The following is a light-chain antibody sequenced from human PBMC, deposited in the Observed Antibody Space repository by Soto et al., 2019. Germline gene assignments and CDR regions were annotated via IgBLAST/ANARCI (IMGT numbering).Light chain of an antibody. CDR1: QSISSW. V-gene: IGKV1-5*03. Sequence: DIPMTQSPSNLSASVGDRVTITCRASQSISSWMAWYQQKPGKAPKLLIYKASSLESGVPSRFSGGGSGTEFTLTISSLQHDEFATYYCKHQWTFGQGTKVE. CDR2: KAS. CDR3: KHQWT. J-gene: IGKJ1*01.